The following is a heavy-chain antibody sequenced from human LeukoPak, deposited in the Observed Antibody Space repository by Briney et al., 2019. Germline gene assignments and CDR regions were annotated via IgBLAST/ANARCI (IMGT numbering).Heavy chain of an antibody. Sequence: KTSETLSLTCTVSGGSISSTSYYWGWIRQPPGKGLEWIGYIHYSGSSNYHPSLGSRVTISLDTSKNQFSLKLKSVTAADTGMYHCARYDRGLFFFDDWGQGTLVTVSS. J-gene: IGHJ4*02. D-gene: IGHD1-14*01. CDR3: ARYDRGLFFFDD. CDR2: IHYSGSS. V-gene: IGHV4-61*05. CDR1: GGSISSTSYY.